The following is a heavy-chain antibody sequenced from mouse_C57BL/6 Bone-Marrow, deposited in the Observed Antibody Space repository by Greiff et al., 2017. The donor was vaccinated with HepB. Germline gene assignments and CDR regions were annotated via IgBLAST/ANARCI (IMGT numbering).Heavy chain of an antibody. CDR3: ARYDYDYAMDY. D-gene: IGHD2-4*01. J-gene: IGHJ4*01. CDR1: GYTFTSYW. Sequence: QVQLQQSGAELVKPGASVKLSCKASGYTFTSYWMHWVKQRPGQGLEWIGMIHPNSGSTNYNEKFKGKATLTVDKSSSTAYMQLSSLTSEDTAVYYCARYDYDYAMDYWGRGASVTVSS. V-gene: IGHV1-64*01. CDR2: IHPNSGST.